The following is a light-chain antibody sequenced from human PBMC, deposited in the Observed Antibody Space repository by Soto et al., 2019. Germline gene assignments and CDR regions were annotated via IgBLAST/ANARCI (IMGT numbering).Light chain of an antibody. Sequence: EIVLTQSPGTLSLSPGERATLSCRASQSVSSSYLAWYQQKPGQAPRLLIYGASSRATGIPDRFSGSGSGTEFTLTISSLQSEDFAVYYCQQYNNWPPWTLGQGTKVDIK. J-gene: IGKJ1*01. CDR1: QSVSSSY. CDR2: GAS. V-gene: IGKV3-20*01. CDR3: QQYNNWPPWT.